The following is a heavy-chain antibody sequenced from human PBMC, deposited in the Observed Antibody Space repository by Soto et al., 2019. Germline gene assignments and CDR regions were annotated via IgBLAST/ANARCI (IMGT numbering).Heavy chain of an antibody. J-gene: IGHJ4*02. CDR3: TTISGYGGDFDY. Sequence: GGSLRLSCAASGFTFSNAWMSWVRQAPGKGLEWVGRIKSKTDGGATDYAAPVKGRFTISRDDSKNTLYLQMNSLKTEDTAVYYCTTISGYGGDFDYWGQGTLVTVSS. D-gene: IGHD5-12*01. V-gene: IGHV3-15*01. CDR2: IKSKTDGGAT. CDR1: GFTFSNAW.